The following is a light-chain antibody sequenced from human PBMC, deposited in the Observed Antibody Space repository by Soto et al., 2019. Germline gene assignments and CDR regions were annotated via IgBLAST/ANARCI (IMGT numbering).Light chain of an antibody. CDR3: CSYAGIYTP. V-gene: IGLV2-11*01. CDR2: DVS. J-gene: IGLJ2*01. Sequence: LTQPRSVSGSPGQSVTISCTGTSSDVGGYDYVSWYQQHPGKAPKLMIYDVSKRPSGVPDRFSGSKSGNTASLTISGLQAEDEADYYCCSYAGIYTPFGGGTKVTVL. CDR1: SSDVGGYDY.